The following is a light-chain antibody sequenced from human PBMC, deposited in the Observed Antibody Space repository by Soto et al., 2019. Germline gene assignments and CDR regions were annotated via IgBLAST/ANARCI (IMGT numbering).Light chain of an antibody. CDR1: SSDVGGYNY. CDR2: EVS. CDR3: SSYAGSNNLL. Sequence: QSALTQPPSASGSTGQSVTISCTGTSSDVGGYNYVSWYQQHPGKAPKLMIYEVSQRPSGVPDRFSGSKSGNTASLTVSGLQAEDEAEYYCSSYAGSNNLLFGGGTKLTVL. J-gene: IGLJ3*02. V-gene: IGLV2-8*01.